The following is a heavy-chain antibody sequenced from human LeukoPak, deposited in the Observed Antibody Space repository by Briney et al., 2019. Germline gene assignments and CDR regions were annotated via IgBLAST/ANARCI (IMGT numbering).Heavy chain of an antibody. Sequence: GESLRLSCTASGFTVNSNYMSWVRQAPGKGLEWVSVIYVGGSTYYADSVKGRFTISRDNSKNTLYLQMNSLRAEDTAVYYCARDLAKGGSDYWGQGTLVTVSS. CDR2: IYVGGST. J-gene: IGHJ4*02. CDR3: ARDLAKGGSDY. V-gene: IGHV3-66*01. D-gene: IGHD2-15*01. CDR1: GFTVNSNY.